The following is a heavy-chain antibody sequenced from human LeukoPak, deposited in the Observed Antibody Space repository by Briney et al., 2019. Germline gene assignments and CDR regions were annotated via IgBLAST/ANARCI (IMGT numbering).Heavy chain of an antibody. V-gene: IGHV4-59*01. CDR3: ARNYYDILTGYYRRAFDI. D-gene: IGHD3-9*01. CDR2: IYYSGST. CDR1: GGSISSYY. J-gene: IGHJ3*02. Sequence: SETLSLTCTVSGGSISSYYWSWIRQPPGKGLEWIGYIYYSGSTNYNPSLKSRVTISVDTSKNQFSLKLSSVTAADTAVYYCARNYYDILTGYYRRAFDIWGQGTMVTVSS.